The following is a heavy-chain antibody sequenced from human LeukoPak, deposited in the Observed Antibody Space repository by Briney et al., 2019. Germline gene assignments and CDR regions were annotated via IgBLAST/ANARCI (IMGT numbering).Heavy chain of an antibody. D-gene: IGHD1-1*01. V-gene: IGHV1-18*01. CDR2: ISTYSGNT. Sequence: ASVKVSCKASGYTFTTYAITWVRQAPGQGLEWMGWISTYSGNTNYAQKLQGRVTMTTDTSTSTAYMELRSLRSDDTAVYHCASFSPTTVTFDYWGQGTLVTVSS. J-gene: IGHJ4*02. CDR3: ASFSPTTVTFDY. CDR1: GYTFTTYA.